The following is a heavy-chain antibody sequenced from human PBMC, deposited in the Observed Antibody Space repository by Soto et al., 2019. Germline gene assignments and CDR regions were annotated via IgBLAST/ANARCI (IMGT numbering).Heavy chain of an antibody. CDR2: ISYSGSS. D-gene: IGHD3-16*01. V-gene: IGHV4-59*11. J-gene: IGHJ4*02. Sequence: SETLSLTCTVSGGPMSSHYWTWLRQPPGKGLEWIGYISYSGSSYYNPSLKSRVTISADTSRNQFSLRLTSVIAADTAVYFCARADPDASVGFWGQGTLVTVSS. CDR3: ARADPDASVGF. CDR1: GGPMSSHY.